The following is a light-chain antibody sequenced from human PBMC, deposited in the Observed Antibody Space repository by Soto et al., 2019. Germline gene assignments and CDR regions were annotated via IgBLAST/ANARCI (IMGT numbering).Light chain of an antibody. CDR2: AAS. Sequence: DIQMTQSPSSLSASVGDRVTITCRASQSISSYLNWYQQKPGKAPKLLIYAASSLQSGVQSRFSGSGSGTDFTLTISSLQPEDFATYYCQQSYSTPRTFGGGTKVEIK. J-gene: IGKJ4*01. CDR1: QSISSY. CDR3: QQSYSTPRT. V-gene: IGKV1-39*01.